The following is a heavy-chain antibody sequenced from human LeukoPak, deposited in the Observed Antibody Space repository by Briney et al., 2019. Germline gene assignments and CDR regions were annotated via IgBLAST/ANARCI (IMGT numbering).Heavy chain of an antibody. CDR1: GYTFTGYY. Sequence: ASVKVSCKASGYTFTGYYIHWVRQAPGQGLEWMGWINPNSGSTNYAQKFQGRVTMTRDTSFSTAYMELSRLSSDDTAVYYCARDHLPNYYGSRGVFPWGQGTLVTVSS. D-gene: IGHD3-10*01. CDR3: ARDHLPNYYGSRGVFP. J-gene: IGHJ5*02. V-gene: IGHV1-2*02. CDR2: INPNSGST.